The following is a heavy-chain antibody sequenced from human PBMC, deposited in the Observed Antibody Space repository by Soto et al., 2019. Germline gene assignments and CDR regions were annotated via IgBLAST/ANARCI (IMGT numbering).Heavy chain of an antibody. V-gene: IGHV1-69*12. CDR2: IIPIFGTA. D-gene: IGHD6-25*01. CDR3: ARQGAALRDYYYGMDV. Sequence: QVQLVQSGAEVKKPGSSVKVSCKASGGTFSRYAISWVRQAPGQGLEWMGGIIPIFGTANYAQKFQGRVTITADESTSTGYMELSSLRSEDTAVYYCARQGAALRDYYYGMDVWGQGPTVTVSS. J-gene: IGHJ6*02. CDR1: GGTFSRYA.